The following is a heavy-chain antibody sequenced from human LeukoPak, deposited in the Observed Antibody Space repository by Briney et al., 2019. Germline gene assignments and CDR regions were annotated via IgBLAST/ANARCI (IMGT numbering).Heavy chain of an antibody. Sequence: PGGSLRLSCAASGFTFDDYCMSWVRQAPGKGLEWVSGINWNGGSTGYADSVKGRFTISRDNAKNSLYLQMNSLRAEDTALYCCARDWARKDIVVVPAAIPFDYWGQGTLVTVSS. D-gene: IGHD2-2*01. CDR2: INWNGGST. CDR1: GFTFDDYC. V-gene: IGHV3-20*04. CDR3: ARDWARKDIVVVPAAIPFDY. J-gene: IGHJ4*02.